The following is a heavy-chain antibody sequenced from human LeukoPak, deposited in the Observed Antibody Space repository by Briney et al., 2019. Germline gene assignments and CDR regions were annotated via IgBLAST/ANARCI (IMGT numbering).Heavy chain of an antibody. CDR2: IIPIFGTA. CDR1: GGTFSSYA. Sequence: SVKVSCKASGGTFSSYAISWVRQAPGQGLEWMGGIIPIFGTANYAQKFQGRVTIAADKFTSTAYLELSSLRSDDTAVYYCARAGSGWYVGGSYYYYMDVWGKGTTVTVSS. CDR3: ARAGSGWYVGGSYYYYMDV. V-gene: IGHV1-69*06. D-gene: IGHD6-19*01. J-gene: IGHJ6*03.